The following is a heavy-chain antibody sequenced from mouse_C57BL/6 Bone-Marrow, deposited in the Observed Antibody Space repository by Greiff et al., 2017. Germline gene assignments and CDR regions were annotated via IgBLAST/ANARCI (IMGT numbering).Heavy chain of an antibody. D-gene: IGHD2-2*01. CDR3: ARSRGGYYDAMCY. V-gene: IGHV1-59*01. CDR1: GYTFTSYW. J-gene: IGHJ4*01. Sequence: VQLQQPGAELVRPGTSVKLSCKASGYTFTSYWMHWVKQRPGQGLEWIGVIDPSDSYTNYNQKFKGKATLTVDTSSSTAYMQLSSLTSEDSAVYYCARSRGGYYDAMCYCGEEASVTVSS. CDR2: IDPSDSYT.